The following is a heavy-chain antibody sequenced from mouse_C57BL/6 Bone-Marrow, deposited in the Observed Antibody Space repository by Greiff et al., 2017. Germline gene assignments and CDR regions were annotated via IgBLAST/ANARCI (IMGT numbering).Heavy chain of an antibody. CDR1: GYTFTSYW. CDR2: IHPNSGST. J-gene: IGHJ3*01. D-gene: IGHD1-1*01. CDR3: ARESYYYGSKFAY. V-gene: IGHV1-64*01. Sequence: VQLQQPGAELVKPGASVKLSCKASGYTFTSYWMHWVKQRPGQGLEWIGMIHPNSGSTNYNEKFKSKATLTVDKSSSTAYMQLSSLTSEDSAVYYCARESYYYGSKFAYWGQGTLVTVSA.